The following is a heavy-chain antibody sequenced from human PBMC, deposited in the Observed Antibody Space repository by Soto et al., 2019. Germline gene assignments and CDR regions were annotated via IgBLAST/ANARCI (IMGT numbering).Heavy chain of an antibody. CDR1: GYTFTSYA. Sequence: SVKVSCKASGYTFTSYAISWVRQAPGQGLEWMGGIIPIFGTANYAQKFQGRVTITADESTSTAYMELSSLKSEDTAVYYCARVDTAMVIDAFDIWGQGTMVTVSS. CDR2: IIPIFGTA. V-gene: IGHV1-69*13. J-gene: IGHJ3*02. D-gene: IGHD5-18*01. CDR3: ARVDTAMVIDAFDI.